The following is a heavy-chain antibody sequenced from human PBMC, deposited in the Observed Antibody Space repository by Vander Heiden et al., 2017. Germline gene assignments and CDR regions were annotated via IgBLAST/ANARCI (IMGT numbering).Heavy chain of an antibody. CDR3: ARGRAIFGVVIHDAFDI. J-gene: IGHJ3*02. D-gene: IGHD3-3*01. CDR1: RGTFSSYA. Sequence: QVQLVQSGAEVKKPGSSVKVSCKASRGTFSSYAISWVRQAPGQGLEWMGGIIPIFGTANYAQKCQGRVTITADESTSTAYMELSSLRSEDTAVYYCARGRAIFGVVIHDAFDIWGQGTMVTVSS. CDR2: IIPIFGTA. V-gene: IGHV1-69*01.